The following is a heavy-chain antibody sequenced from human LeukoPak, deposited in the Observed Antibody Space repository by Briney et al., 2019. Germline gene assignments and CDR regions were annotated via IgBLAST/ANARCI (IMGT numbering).Heavy chain of an antibody. V-gene: IGHV4-39*07. D-gene: IGHD6-25*01. Sequence: PSETLSLTCTVSGGSISSSSYYWGWIRQPPGEGLEWIGEINHSGSTNYNPSLKSRVTISVDTSKNQFSLKLSSVTAADTAVYYCARRRLRIQGAWFDPWGQGTLVTVSS. CDR2: INHSGST. CDR1: GGSISSSSYY. CDR3: ARRRLRIQGAWFDP. J-gene: IGHJ5*02.